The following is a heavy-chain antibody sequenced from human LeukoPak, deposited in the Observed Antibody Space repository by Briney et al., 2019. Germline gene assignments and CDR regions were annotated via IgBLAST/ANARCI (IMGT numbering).Heavy chain of an antibody. D-gene: IGHD3-10*01. J-gene: IGHJ6*02. CDR3: ARDWAMVRGNRTPPGDYYYGMDV. CDR2: IYYSGST. Sequence: PSQTLSLTCIVSGGSISSGGYYWSWIRQHPGKGLEWIGFIYYSGSTYYNPSLKSRVTIVVDTSKNQFSLKLSSVTAADTAVYYCARDWAMVRGNRTPPGDYYYGMDVWGQGTTVTDSS. V-gene: IGHV4-31*03. CDR1: GGSISSGGYY.